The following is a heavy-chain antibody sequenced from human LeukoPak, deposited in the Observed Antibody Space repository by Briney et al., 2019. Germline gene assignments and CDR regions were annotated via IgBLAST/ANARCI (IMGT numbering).Heavy chain of an antibody. CDR1: GFTFSTYS. V-gene: IGHV3-48*01. CDR2: ISSSSDKI. CDR3: ARDLNWETY. Sequence: GGSLRLSCAASGFTFSTYSMNWVRQAPGEGLEWISYISSSSDKIYNAVSVEGRFTISRDNAKNSLYLQMNSLRAEDTAVYYCARDLNWETYWGQGTLVSVSS. J-gene: IGHJ4*02. D-gene: IGHD7-27*01.